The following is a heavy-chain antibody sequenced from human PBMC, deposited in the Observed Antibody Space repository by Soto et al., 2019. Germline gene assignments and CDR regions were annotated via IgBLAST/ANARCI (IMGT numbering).Heavy chain of an antibody. V-gene: IGHV3-74*01. CDR3: AKSARGIYGDYD. CDR2: INSDGTTT. Sequence: GGSLRLSCAASGFTFSNYWRHLVRQAPGKGLVWVSRINSDGTTTNYADSVKGRFTISRDNARNTVFLQMNSLRAEDTAIYYCAKSARGIYGDYDSGQGTLVTVSS. D-gene: IGHD4-17*01. J-gene: IGHJ4*02. CDR1: GFTFSNYW.